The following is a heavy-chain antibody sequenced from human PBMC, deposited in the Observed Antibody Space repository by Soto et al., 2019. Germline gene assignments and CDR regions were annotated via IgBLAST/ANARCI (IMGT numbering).Heavy chain of an antibody. D-gene: IGHD2-21*01. J-gene: IGHJ4*02. V-gene: IGHV1-69*12. CDR1: GGTFSTYA. Sequence: QVQLVQSGAEVKKPESSVKVSCKAPGGTFSTYAISWVRQAPGQGLEWMGGIIPMFGTANYAQRFQDRVTITADESTKAVYMGLSRLRSADTDVSFGGGGIQVGICRISDGDSGWGQGTLVTVSS. CDR2: IIPMFGTA. CDR3: GGGIQVGICRISDGDSG.